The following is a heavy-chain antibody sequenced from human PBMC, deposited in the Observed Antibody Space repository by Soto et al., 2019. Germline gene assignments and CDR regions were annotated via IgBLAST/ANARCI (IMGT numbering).Heavy chain of an antibody. Sequence: SETLSLTCTVSGGSISSYYWSWIRQPPGKGLEWIGYIYYGGSTNYNPSLKSRVTISVDTSKNQFSLKLSSVTAADTAVYYCARWNGAGNDYWGQGTLVTVS. CDR1: GGSISSYY. D-gene: IGHD1-1*01. CDR2: IYYGGST. J-gene: IGHJ4*02. V-gene: IGHV4-59*01. CDR3: ARWNGAGNDY.